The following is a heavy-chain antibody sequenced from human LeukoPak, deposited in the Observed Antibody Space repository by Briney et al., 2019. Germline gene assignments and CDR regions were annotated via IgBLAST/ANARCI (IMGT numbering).Heavy chain of an antibody. CDR1: GFTFSSYG. J-gene: IGHJ4*02. D-gene: IGHD3-10*01. Sequence: GGSLRLSCAASGFTFSSYGMHWVRQAPGKGLEWVAFIQYDGSNKYYADSVKGRFTISRDNSKNTLYLQMNSLRAEDTAVYYCASYGSGSEYIDYWGQGTLVTVSS. CDR2: IQYDGSNK. V-gene: IGHV3-30*02. CDR3: ASYGSGSEYIDY.